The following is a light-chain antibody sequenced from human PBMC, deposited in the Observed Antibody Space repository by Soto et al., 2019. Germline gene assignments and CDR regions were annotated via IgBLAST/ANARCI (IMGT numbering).Light chain of an antibody. CDR1: QSISNH. CDR2: AAS. CDR3: QQYNSYSPT. Sequence: DIQMTQSPSSLSASVEDRVIITCRASQSISNHLNWYQQKPGKAPKLLIFAASSLQSGVPSRFSGSGSETEFTLTISGLQPGDSATYYCQQYNSYSPTFGQGTKVDIK. J-gene: IGKJ1*01. V-gene: IGKV1-17*01.